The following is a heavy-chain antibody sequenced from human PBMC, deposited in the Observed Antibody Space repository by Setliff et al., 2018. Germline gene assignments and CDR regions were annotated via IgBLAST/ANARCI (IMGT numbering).Heavy chain of an antibody. CDR2: IYYSGST. J-gene: IGHJ4*02. CDR3: ARGGSWYGSSFDS. CDR1: GGSISSSSYY. Sequence: SLTCTVSGGSISSSSYYWGWIRLPPGKRLEWIGTIYYSGSTNYSPSLKSRVTISVDTSKNQFSLKLTSVTAADTAVYYCARGGSWYGSSFDSWGQGRLVTAPQ. D-gene: IGHD6-13*01. V-gene: IGHV4-39*07.